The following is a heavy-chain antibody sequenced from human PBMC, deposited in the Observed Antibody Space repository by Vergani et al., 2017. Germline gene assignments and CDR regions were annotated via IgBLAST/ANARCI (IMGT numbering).Heavy chain of an antibody. D-gene: IGHD6-13*01. CDR2: VYSSGST. V-gene: IGHV4-61*02. CDR1: GGSTSSGLYY. Sequence: QVQLQESGPGLVKPSQTLSLTCTVSGGSTSSGLYYWSWIRQPAGKGLEWIGRVYSSGSTHYNPSLKSRVTIAVDTSKNQFSLQLRSVTAADTAVYFCARGNSSSWPLDYCGQGTLVTVSS. J-gene: IGHJ4*02. CDR3: ARGNSSSWPLDY.